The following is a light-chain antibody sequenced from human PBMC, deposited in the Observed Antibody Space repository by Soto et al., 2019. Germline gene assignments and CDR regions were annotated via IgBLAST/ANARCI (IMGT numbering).Light chain of an antibody. CDR1: QGIXND. CDR3: LQDYKDTWT. Sequence: IQLTQSASSLSASVGDRVTIACRASQGIXNDLGWFQQKPGKAPKILXAHASSLQRGCPSRLSGSGSVTDFTRTISSLHPDDCANYYWLQDYKDTWTFGQGTKVDIK. V-gene: IGKV1-6*01. J-gene: IGKJ1*01. CDR2: HAS.